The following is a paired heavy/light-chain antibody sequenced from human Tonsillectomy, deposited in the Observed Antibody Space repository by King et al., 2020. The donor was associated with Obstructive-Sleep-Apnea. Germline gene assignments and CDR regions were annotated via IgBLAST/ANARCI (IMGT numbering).Heavy chain of an antibody. J-gene: IGHJ4*02. CDR2: IRSMSYGGTT. D-gene: IGHD2-15*01. CDR1: GFTFGDYA. Sequence: EVQLVESGGALVQSGRSLRLSCTASGFTFGDYALSWFRQAPGKGLEWVAFIRSMSYGGTTKYAASVKGRFTISRDDSKSIAYLQVSSLKTEDTGVYFCARSLPPGCSGGSCYYNWGQGTLVNVSS. CDR3: ARSLPPGCSGGSCYYN. V-gene: IGHV3-49*03.
Light chain of an antibody. CDR2: GNT. CDR1: SSNIGAGYD. J-gene: IGLJ2*01. Sequence: QSVLTQPPSVSGAPGQRVTISCTGSSSNIGAGYDVHWYQQLPGTAPKPLIYGNTNRPSGVPDRFSGSKSGTSASLAITGLQAEDEADYYCQSYDISLSVVFGGGTRLTVL. V-gene: IGLV1-40*01. CDR3: QSYDISLSVV.